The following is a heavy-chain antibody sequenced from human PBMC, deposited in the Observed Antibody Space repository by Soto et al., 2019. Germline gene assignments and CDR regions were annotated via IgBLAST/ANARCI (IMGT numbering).Heavy chain of an antibody. CDR2: INTRGETR. Sequence: VQLVESGGGLGKPGESLRLSSAPSGFTFSNYYMSWIRQAPGHGLECLLFINTRGETRYIAESLRGRFTFSRDNGRRSLYLQMNSLRADATAVYYCGRSGSPSIEILDYWGHGTLVTVSP. CDR1: GFTFSNYY. D-gene: IGHD1-1*01. CDR3: GRSGSPSIEILDY. J-gene: IGHJ4*01. V-gene: IGHV3-11*01.